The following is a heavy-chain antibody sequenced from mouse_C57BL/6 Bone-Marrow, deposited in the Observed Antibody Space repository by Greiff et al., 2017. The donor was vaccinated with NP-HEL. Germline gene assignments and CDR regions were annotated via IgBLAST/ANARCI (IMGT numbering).Heavy chain of an antibody. CDR3: AIYYGIYWYFDV. CDR1: GYTFTSYW. V-gene: IGHV1-55*01. Sequence: VQLQQPGAELVKPGASVKMSCKASGYTFTSYWITWVKQRPGQGLEWIGDIYPGSGSTNYNEKFKSKATLTVDTSSSTAYMQLSSLTSEDSAVYYCAIYYGIYWYFDVWGTGTTVTVSS. CDR2: IYPGSGST. D-gene: IGHD2-1*01. J-gene: IGHJ1*03.